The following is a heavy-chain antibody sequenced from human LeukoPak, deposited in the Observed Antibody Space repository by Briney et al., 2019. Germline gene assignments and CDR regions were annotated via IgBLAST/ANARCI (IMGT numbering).Heavy chain of an antibody. D-gene: IGHD3-22*01. J-gene: IGHJ5*02. CDR2: INPYSGGT. V-gene: IGHV1-2*02. CDR1: GYTFTAYY. Sequence: ASVKVSCKASGYTFTAYYMHWVRQAPGQGLEWMGWINPYSGGTNYAQKFQGRVTMTRDTSISTAYMELSRLRSDDTAVYYCARDFTYYYDSSDPYNWFDPWGQGTLVTVSS. CDR3: ARDFTYYYDSSDPYNWFDP.